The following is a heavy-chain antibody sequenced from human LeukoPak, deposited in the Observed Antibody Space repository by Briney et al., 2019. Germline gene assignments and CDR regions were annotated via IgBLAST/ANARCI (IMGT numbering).Heavy chain of an antibody. J-gene: IGHJ3*02. Sequence: ASVKVSCKASGYIFTSYFMHWVRQAPGQGLEWMGWISAYNGNTNYAQKLQGRVTMTTDTSTSTAYMELRSLRSDDTAVYYCASGGKGGIDDAFDIWGQGTMVTVSS. D-gene: IGHD2-15*01. V-gene: IGHV1-18*04. CDR3: ASGGKGGIDDAFDI. CDR1: GYIFTSYF. CDR2: ISAYNGNT.